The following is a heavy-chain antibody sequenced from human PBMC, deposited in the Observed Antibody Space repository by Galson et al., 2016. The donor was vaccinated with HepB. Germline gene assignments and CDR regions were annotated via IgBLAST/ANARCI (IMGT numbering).Heavy chain of an antibody. Sequence: SLRLSCAASGFPFSKYWMHWVRQAPGKGLVWVSRINTDGSSTTYADSVKGRFTISRDNAKNSLYLQMNSLRADDTALYYCTRRWDAFDLWGQGTMVTVSS. V-gene: IGHV3-74*01. D-gene: IGHD2-15*01. CDR1: GFPFSKYW. CDR2: INTDGSST. J-gene: IGHJ3*01. CDR3: TRRWDAFDL.